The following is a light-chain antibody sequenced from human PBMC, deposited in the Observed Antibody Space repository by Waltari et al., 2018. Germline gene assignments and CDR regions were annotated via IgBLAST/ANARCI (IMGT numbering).Light chain of an antibody. V-gene: IGKV3-20*01. CDR3: QQYGSAHWT. CDR2: GAS. J-gene: IGKJ1*01. CDR1: QSVTSNY. Sequence: ENVLRQSPGTLSLSPGESATLSCRASQSVTSNYLAWYQQKPGRAPRLLIYGASSRATGIPDRFTGSGSGTDFALTISRLEPEDFAVYYCQQYGSAHWTCGQGTKVEVK.